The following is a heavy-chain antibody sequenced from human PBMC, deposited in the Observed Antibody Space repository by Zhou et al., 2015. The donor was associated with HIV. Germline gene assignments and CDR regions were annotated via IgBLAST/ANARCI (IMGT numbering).Heavy chain of an antibody. V-gene: IGHV3-30*18. J-gene: IGHJ6*02. CDR1: GFTFSSYG. CDR3: AKAQVAYCGGDCYSGYHYGMDV. Sequence: VQLVESGGGVVQPGRSLRLSCAASGFTFSSYGIHWVRQAPGKGLEWVGIISYDGSNKYYEDSVKGRFTISRDNSKNTVSLQMNSLREEDTAVYYCAKAQVAYCGGDCYSGYHYGMDVWGQGTAVSVSS. D-gene: IGHD2-21*02. CDR2: ISYDGSNK.